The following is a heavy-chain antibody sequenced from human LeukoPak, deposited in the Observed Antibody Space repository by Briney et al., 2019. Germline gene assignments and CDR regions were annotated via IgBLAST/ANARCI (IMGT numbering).Heavy chain of an antibody. CDR1: GFTFSSYS. J-gene: IGHJ4*02. CDR3: ARAIYSGSYIFDY. D-gene: IGHD1-26*01. V-gene: IGHV3-48*04. Sequence: AGGSLRLSCAASGFTFSSYSMNWVRQAPGKGLEWVSYISSSSSTIYYADSVKGRFTISRDNAKNSLYLQMNSLRAEDTALYYCARAIYSGSYIFDYWGQGTLVTVSS. CDR2: ISSSSSTI.